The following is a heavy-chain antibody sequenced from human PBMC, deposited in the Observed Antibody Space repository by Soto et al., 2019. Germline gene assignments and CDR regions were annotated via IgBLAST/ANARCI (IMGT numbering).Heavy chain of an antibody. CDR2: INHSGST. CDR3: ARDVPFDY. D-gene: IGHD2-2*01. CDR1: GGSFSGHY. J-gene: IGHJ4*02. Sequence: LSLTCAVYGGSFSGHYWSWIRQPPGKGLEWIGEINHSGSTNYNPSLKSRVTISVDTSKNQFSLKLSSVTAADTAVYYCARDVPFDYWGQGTLVTVSS. V-gene: IGHV4-34*01.